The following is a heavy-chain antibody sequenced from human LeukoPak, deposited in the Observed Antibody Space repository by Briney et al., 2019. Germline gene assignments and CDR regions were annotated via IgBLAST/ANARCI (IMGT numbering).Heavy chain of an antibody. Sequence: PSETLSLTCTVSGGSISSYYWSWIRQPPGKGLEWIGSIYYSGSTYYNPSLESRVTISVDTSKNQFSLKMSSVTAADTAVYYCARVGSGRYTYMDVWGKGTTVTVSS. CDR3: ARVGSGRYTYMDV. CDR2: IYYSGST. D-gene: IGHD1-26*01. V-gene: IGHV4-59*01. CDR1: GGSISSYY. J-gene: IGHJ6*03.